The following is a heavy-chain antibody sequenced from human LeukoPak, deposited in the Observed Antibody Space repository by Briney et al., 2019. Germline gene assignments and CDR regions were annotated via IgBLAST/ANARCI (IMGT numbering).Heavy chain of an antibody. CDR3: ARDGDYNWNYFDY. V-gene: IGHV3-21*01. CDR1: GFTFSSYS. CDR2: ISSSSSYI. Sequence: GGSLRLSCAASGFTFSSYSMNWVRQAPGEGLEWVSSISSSSSYIYYADSVKGRFTISRDNAKNSLYLQMNSLRAEDTAVYYCARDGDYNWNYFDYWGQGTLVTVSS. D-gene: IGHD1-20*01. J-gene: IGHJ4*02.